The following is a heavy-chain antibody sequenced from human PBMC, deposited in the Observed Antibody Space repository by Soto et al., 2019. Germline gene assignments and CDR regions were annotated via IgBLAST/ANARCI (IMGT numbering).Heavy chain of an antibody. CDR3: ANLVVVPAAPSSY. CDR1: GFTFSSYA. J-gene: IGHJ4*02. V-gene: IGHV3-23*01. D-gene: IGHD2-2*01. CDR2: ISGSGGST. Sequence: EVQLLESGGGLVQPGGSLRLSCAASGFTFSSYAMSWVRQAPGKGLEWVSAISGSGGSTYYADSVTGRFTITRDTSTDPLYLQMNSLRDEDTAVYYCANLVVVPAAPSSYWGQGTLVTVSS.